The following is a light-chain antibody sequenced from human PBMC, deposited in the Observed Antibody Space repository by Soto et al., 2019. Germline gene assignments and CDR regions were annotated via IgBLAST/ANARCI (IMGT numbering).Light chain of an antibody. CDR2: EVT. Sequence: ALTQPPSASGSPGQSVTISCTGTSSDVGGYNYVSWYQQHPGKAPKLMISEVTKRPSGVPDRFSGSKSGNTASLTVSGLQDEDEADYYCSSYAGSNNYVFGSGTKVTV. CDR3: SSYAGSNNYV. V-gene: IGLV2-8*01. J-gene: IGLJ1*01. CDR1: SSDVGGYNY.